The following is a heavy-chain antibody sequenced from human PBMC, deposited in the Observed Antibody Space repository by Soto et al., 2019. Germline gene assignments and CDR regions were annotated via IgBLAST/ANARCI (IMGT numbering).Heavy chain of an antibody. J-gene: IGHJ6*02. CDR2: INHSGST. CDR1: GGSFSGYY. Sequence: SETLSLTCAVYGGSFSGYYWSWIRQPPGKGLEWIGEINHSGSTNYNPSLKSRVTISVDTSKNQFSLKLSSVTAADTAVYYCARQVVVPAALYYYYYGMDVWGQGTTVTVSS. D-gene: IGHD2-2*01. CDR3: ARQVVVPAALYYYYYGMDV. V-gene: IGHV4-34*01.